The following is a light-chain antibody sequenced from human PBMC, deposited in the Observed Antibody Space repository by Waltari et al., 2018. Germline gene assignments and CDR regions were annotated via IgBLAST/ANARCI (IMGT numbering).Light chain of an antibody. Sequence: LLSPVHNGLTQTGTHTPTCNTKTSGKQGLARLQPHPGPPPKLLFSRSDNRPSGISERFSTSRSGNTASLTITGLLPEDEADYYCSAWDNNLNVWVFGGGTKLTVL. V-gene: IGLV10-54*04. CDR1: TKTSGKQG. CDR3: SAWDNNLNVWV. CDR2: RSD. J-gene: IGLJ3*02.